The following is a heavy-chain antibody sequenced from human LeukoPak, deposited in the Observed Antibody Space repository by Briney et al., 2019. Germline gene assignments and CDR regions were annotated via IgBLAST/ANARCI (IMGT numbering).Heavy chain of an antibody. V-gene: IGHV3-48*03. D-gene: IGHD6-19*01. CDR3: AGGLGSGWHY. Sequence: TGGSLRLSCTTYESAFSSYEMNWIRQAPGKGLEWVSYISNTGNTIYYTDSVKGRFTISRDNAKNSLYLQMNSLRDEDTALYYCAGGLGSGWHYWGQGTPVTVSS. CDR2: ISNTGNTI. CDR1: ESAFSSYE. J-gene: IGHJ4*02.